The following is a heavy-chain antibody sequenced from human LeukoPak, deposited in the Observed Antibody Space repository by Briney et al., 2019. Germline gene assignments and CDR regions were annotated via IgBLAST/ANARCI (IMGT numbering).Heavy chain of an antibody. Sequence: PLASVKVSCKASGYTFTGYDINWVRQATGQGLEWMGWMNPNSGNTGYAQKFQGRVTMTRNTSISTAYMELSSLRSEDTAVYYCARGFNDFWSGSLRTFDYWGQGTLVTVSS. CDR2: MNPNSGNT. CDR3: ARGFNDFWSGSLRTFDY. D-gene: IGHD3-3*01. CDR1: GYTFTGYD. V-gene: IGHV1-8*01. J-gene: IGHJ4*02.